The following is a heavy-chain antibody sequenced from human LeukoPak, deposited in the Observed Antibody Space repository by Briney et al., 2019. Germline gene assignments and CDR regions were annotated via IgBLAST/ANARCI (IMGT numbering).Heavy chain of an antibody. J-gene: IGHJ4*02. CDR1: GGSISGSSYY. D-gene: IGHD2-21*01. V-gene: IGHV4-39*07. CDR3: AREFVGKNFDY. CDR2: IYYTGNT. Sequence: KPSETLSLTCTVSGGSISGSSYYWGWIRQPPGKGLEWIGTIYYTGNTYYNPSLEGRVTISLDTSKNQFSLKVNSVTAADTAVYYCAREFVGKNFDYWGQGALVPASS.